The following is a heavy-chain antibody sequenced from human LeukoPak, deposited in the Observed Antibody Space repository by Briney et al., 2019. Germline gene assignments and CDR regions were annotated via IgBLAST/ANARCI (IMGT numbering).Heavy chain of an antibody. CDR1: GFTFSSYG. CDR2: ISYDGSNK. J-gene: IGHJ5*02. D-gene: IGHD6-13*01. V-gene: IGHV3-30*18. Sequence: GGSLRLSCAASGFTFSSYGMHWVRQAPGKGLEWVVVISYDGSNKYYADSVKGRFTISRDNSKNTLYLQMNSLRAEDTAVYYCAKDSSSWYGWFDPWGQGTLVTVSS. CDR3: AKDSSSWYGWFDP.